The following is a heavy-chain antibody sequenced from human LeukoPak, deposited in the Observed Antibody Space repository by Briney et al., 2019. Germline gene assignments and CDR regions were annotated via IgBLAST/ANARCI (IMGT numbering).Heavy chain of an antibody. D-gene: IGHD3-22*01. CDR2: IYTSGST. CDR3: ARDLSGYSLRYFDY. J-gene: IGHJ4*02. CDR1: GGSIRSYY. Sequence: SETLSLTCTVSGGSIRSYYWSWIRQSAGKGLEWIGRIYTSGSTNYNPSLKSRITMSVDTSKNQFSLKLSSVTAADTAVYYCARDLSGYSLRYFDYWGQGTLVTVSS. V-gene: IGHV4-4*07.